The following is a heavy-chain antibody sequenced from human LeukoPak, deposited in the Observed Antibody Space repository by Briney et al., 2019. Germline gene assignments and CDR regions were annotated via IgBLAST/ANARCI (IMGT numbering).Heavy chain of an antibody. V-gene: IGHV1-46*01. Sequence: ASVKVSCKASGFTFTNYHMHWVRQAPGQGLEWMGMINPSAGITTYKQKFQGRVTMTRDTSTSTVYIELSSLRSDDTAVYSCAKDGGTFQFDYWGQGTLVTVSA. D-gene: IGHD1-26*01. CDR1: GFTFTNYH. CDR2: INPSAGIT. CDR3: AKDGGTFQFDY. J-gene: IGHJ4*02.